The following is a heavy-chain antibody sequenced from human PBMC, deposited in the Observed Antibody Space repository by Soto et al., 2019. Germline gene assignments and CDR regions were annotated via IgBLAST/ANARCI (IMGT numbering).Heavy chain of an antibody. J-gene: IGHJ6*02. CDR2: IYSGGST. D-gene: IGHD5-18*01. CDR1: GFTVSSNY. CDR3: ARDSYGYYYYYGMDV. Sequence: GGSLRLSCAASGFTVSSNYMSWVRQAPGKGLEWVSVIYSGGSTYYADSVKGRFTISRDNSKNTLYLQMNSLRAEDTAVYYCARDSYGYYYYYGMDVWGQGTTVTVSS. V-gene: IGHV3-66*01.